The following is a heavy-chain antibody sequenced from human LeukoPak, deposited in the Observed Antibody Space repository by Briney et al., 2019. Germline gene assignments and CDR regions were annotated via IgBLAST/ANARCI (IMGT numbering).Heavy chain of an antibody. Sequence: ASVKVSCKASGYTFTSYYMHWVRQAPGQGLEWMGWINPNSGGTNYAQKFQGRVTMTRDTSISTAYMELSRLRSDDTAVYYCARGPMIRGAPQDYWGQGTLVTVSS. D-gene: IGHD3-10*01. CDR1: GYTFTSYY. CDR2: INPNSGGT. J-gene: IGHJ4*02. CDR3: ARGPMIRGAPQDY. V-gene: IGHV1-2*02.